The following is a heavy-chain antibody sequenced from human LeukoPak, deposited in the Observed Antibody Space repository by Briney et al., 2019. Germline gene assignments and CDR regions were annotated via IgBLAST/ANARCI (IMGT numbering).Heavy chain of an antibody. J-gene: IGHJ3*02. V-gene: IGHV4-31*03. CDR3: ARDCGIVASDAFDI. Sequence: PSQTLSLTCTVSGGSISSGGYYWSWIRQHPGKGLEWIGYIYYSGSTYYNPSPKSRVTISVDTSKNQFSLKLSSVTAADTAVYYCARDCGIVASDAFDIWGQGTMVTVSS. CDR1: GGSISSGGYY. D-gene: IGHD5-12*01. CDR2: IYYSGST.